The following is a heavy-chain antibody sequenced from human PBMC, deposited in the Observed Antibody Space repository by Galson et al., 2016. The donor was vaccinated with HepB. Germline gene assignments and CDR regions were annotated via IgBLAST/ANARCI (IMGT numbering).Heavy chain of an antibody. CDR1: GFTFSSYS. Sequence: SLRLSCAASGFTFSSYSMNWVRQAPGKGLEWVSYISSRSGTIYYADSVEGRFTISRDNARNSLYLQMNRLRDEDTAVYYCARGPYCSSTSCYIPYNYFDSWGQGTLVTVSS. J-gene: IGHJ5*01. V-gene: IGHV3-48*02. CDR3: ARGPYCSSTSCYIPYNYFDS. CDR2: ISSRSGTI. D-gene: IGHD2-2*02.